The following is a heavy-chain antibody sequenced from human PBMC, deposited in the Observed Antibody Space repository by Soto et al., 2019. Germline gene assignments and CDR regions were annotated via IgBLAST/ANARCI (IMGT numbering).Heavy chain of an antibody. CDR1: GGSISGGGFS. CDR2: ILHTGGT. J-gene: IGHJ4*02. D-gene: IGHD3-10*01. CDR3: ARLQFGEGFDY. Sequence: SETLSLTCAVSGGSISGGGFSWSWIRQPPGKGLEWIGYILHTGGTQYNPSLKSRVSTSVDKSKNQFSLHLTSVTAADTAVYYCARLQFGEGFDYWGQGALVTVS. V-gene: IGHV4-30-2*01.